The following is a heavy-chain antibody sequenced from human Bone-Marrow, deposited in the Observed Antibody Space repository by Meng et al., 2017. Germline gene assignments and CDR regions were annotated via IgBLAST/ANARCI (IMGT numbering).Heavy chain of an antibody. V-gene: IGHV3-21*01. J-gene: IGHJ6*02. D-gene: IGHD6-13*01. CDR2: ISSSSSYI. CDR3: ARVGGYSSSSQPYYYYGMDV. Sequence: GESLKISCAASGFTFSSYSMNWVRQAPGKGLEWVSSISSSSSYIYYADSVKGRFTISRDNAKNSLYLQMNSLRAEDTAVYYCARVGGYSSSSQPYYYYGMDVWGQGTTVTVSS. CDR1: GFTFSSYS.